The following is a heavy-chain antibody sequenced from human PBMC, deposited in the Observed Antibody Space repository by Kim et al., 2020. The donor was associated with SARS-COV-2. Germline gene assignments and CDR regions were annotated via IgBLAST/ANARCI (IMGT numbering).Heavy chain of an antibody. CDR1: GYTFTSFA. J-gene: IGHJ4*02. D-gene: IGHD6-19*01. CDR2: IHAGDGDT. CDR3: ATPLALTLATRGGGW. V-gene: IGHV1-3*01. Sequence: ASVKVSCKASGYTFTSFALDWVRQAPGQRLEWMGRIHAGDGDTKYAVKYHDRVTFTRDTSASTAYMELSSLTPEDTAGYYCATPLALTLATRGGGWWGQGTLVTVSS.